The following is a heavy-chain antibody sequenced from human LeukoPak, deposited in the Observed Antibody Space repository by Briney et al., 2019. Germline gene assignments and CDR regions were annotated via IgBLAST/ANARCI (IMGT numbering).Heavy chain of an antibody. CDR1: GFTFSSYA. V-gene: IGHV3-23*01. J-gene: IGHJ4*02. Sequence: PGGSLRLSCAASGFTFSSYAMSWVRQAPGKGLEWVSAISGSGGSTYYADSAKGRFTISRDNSKNTLYLQMNSLRAEDTAVYYCAKVVAVAGTRFLDYWGQGTLVTVSS. CDR2: ISGSGGST. CDR3: AKVVAVAGTRFLDY. D-gene: IGHD6-19*01.